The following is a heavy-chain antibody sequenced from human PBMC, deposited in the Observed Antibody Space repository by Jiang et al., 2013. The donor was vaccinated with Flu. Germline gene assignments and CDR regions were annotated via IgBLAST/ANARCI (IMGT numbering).Heavy chain of an antibody. Sequence: GAEVKKPGGSVKVSCQASGFPFTKYGFCWVRQAPGQGLEWMGWISPYNGNTKYAQKFQGRVTLTTDTSTSTAYLEVMSLRSDDTAVYYCASGVSGSYYTSDDPFDIWAKGPWSPSLQ. D-gene: IGHD1-26*01. CDR3: ASGVSGSYYTSDDPFDI. V-gene: IGHV1-18*01. CDR2: ISPYNGNT. J-gene: IGHJ3*02. CDR1: GFPFTKYG.